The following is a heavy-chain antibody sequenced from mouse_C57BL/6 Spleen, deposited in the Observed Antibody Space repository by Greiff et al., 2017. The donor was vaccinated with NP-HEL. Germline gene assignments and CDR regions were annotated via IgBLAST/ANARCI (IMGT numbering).Heavy chain of an antibody. J-gene: IGHJ2*01. V-gene: IGHV3-2*02. CDR2: ISYSGST. Sequence: EVQLQQSGPGLVKPSQSLSLTCTVTGYSITSGYGWNWIRQFPGNNLEWMGYISYSGSTNYNPSLKSRISIPRDTSQNQFFLQLNSVTTEDTATYYCARTARIKYWGQGTTLTVSS. D-gene: IGHD1-2*01. CDR1: GYSITSGYG. CDR3: ARTARIKY.